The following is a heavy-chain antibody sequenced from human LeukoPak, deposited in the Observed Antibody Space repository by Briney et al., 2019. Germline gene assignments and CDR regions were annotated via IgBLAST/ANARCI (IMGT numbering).Heavy chain of an antibody. J-gene: IGHJ6*02. CDR3: ARNYSEQWLVFHYYGMDV. CDR1: GGTSSSYA. Sequence: GASVKVSCKASGGTSSSYAISWVRQAPGQGLEWMGGIIPIFGTANYAQKFQGRVTITADESTTTAYMELSSLRSEDTAVYYCARNYSEQWLVFHYYGMDVWGQGTTVTVSS. D-gene: IGHD6-19*01. V-gene: IGHV1-69*13. CDR2: IIPIFGTA.